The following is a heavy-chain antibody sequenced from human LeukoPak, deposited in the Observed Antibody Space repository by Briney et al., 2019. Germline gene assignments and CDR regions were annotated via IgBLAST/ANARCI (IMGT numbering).Heavy chain of an antibody. Sequence: SETLSLTRTVSGGSISSYYWSWIRQPAGKGLEWIGRISTSGSTNYNPSLKSRVTMSVDTSNNQFSLKLSSVTAADTAVYYCARVSHYYDSSGYYYVRAFDIWGQGTMVTVSS. J-gene: IGHJ3*02. CDR1: GGSISSYY. CDR2: ISTSGST. CDR3: ARVSHYYDSSGYYYVRAFDI. V-gene: IGHV4-4*07. D-gene: IGHD3-22*01.